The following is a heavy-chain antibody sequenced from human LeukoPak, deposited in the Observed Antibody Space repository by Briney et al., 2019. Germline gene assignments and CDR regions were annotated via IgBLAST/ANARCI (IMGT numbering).Heavy chain of an antibody. J-gene: IGHJ3*02. V-gene: IGHV1-2*02. CDR2: INPNSGGT. D-gene: IGHD1-20*01. CDR3: ARVITGTTNVAFDI. Sequence: ASVKVSCKASGYTFTGYYMHWVRQAPGQGLEWMGWINPNSGGTNYAQKFQGRVTMTRDTSISTTYMELSRLRSDDTAVYYCARVITGTTNVAFDIWGQGTMVTVSS. CDR1: GYTFTGYY.